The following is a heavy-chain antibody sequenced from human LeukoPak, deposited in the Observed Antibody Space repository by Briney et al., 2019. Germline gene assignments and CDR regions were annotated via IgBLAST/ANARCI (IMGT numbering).Heavy chain of an antibody. CDR2: IYYSGST. V-gene: IGHV4-39*07. Sequence: SETLSLTCTVSGGSISSSSYYWGWIRQPPGKGLEWIGSIYYSGSTYYNPSLKSRVTISVDTSKNQFSLKLSSVTAADTAVYYCARRNYYDSSGYFRDYWGQGTLVTVSS. J-gene: IGHJ4*02. D-gene: IGHD3-22*01. CDR1: GGSISSSSYY. CDR3: ARRNYYDSSGYFRDY.